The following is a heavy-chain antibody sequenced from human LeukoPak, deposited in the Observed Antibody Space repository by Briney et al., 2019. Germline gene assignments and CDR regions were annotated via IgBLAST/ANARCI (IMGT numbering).Heavy chain of an antibody. V-gene: IGHV3-53*01. CDR1: GFTVSSNY. D-gene: IGHD5-24*01. J-gene: IGHJ4*02. CDR2: IYSGGST. Sequence: GGSLRLSCAASGFTVSSNYMSWVRQAPGKGLEWVSVIYSGGSTYYADSVKGRFTVSRDNSKNTLYLQMNSLRAEDTAVYYCARGRQGRRLQVRGWYYFDYWGQGTLVTVSS. CDR3: ARGRQGRRLQVRGWYYFDY.